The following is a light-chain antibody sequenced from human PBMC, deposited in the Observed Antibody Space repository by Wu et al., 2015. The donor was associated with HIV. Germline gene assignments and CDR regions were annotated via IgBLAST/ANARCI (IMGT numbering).Light chain of an antibody. Sequence: IQLTQSPSFLSASVGDRIIITCRASQGISSYLAWYQQKPGKAPKLLTYAASTLQSGVPSRFSGSGSGTDFTLTISSLQPEDFATYYCLQDYNYPFTFGPGTKVDIK. CDR3: LQDYNYPFT. CDR2: AAS. V-gene: IGKV1-6*01. CDR1: QGISSY. J-gene: IGKJ3*01.